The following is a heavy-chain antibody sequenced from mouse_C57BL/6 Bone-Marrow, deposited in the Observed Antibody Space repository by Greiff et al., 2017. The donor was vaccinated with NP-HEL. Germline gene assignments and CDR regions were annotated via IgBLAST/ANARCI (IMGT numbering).Heavy chain of an antibody. Sequence: EVQVVESGGGLVKPGGSLKLSCAASGFTFSSYTMSWVRQTPEKRLEWVATISGGGGNTYYPDSVKGRFTISRDNAKNTLYLQMSSLRSEDTALYYCARHGGDYYGSSHDWYFDVWGTGTTVTVSS. V-gene: IGHV5-9*01. CDR1: GFTFSSYT. J-gene: IGHJ1*03. D-gene: IGHD1-1*01. CDR3: ARHGGDYYGSSHDWYFDV. CDR2: ISGGGGNT.